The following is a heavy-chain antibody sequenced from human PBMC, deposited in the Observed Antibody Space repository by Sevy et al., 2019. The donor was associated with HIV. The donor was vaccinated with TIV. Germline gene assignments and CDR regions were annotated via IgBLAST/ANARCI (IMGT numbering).Heavy chain of an antibody. CDR3: AGGSGRYNDAFDI. J-gene: IGHJ3*02. D-gene: IGHD1-26*01. CDR2: ISSLSSYT. CDR1: GFTFSNYY. V-gene: IGHV3-11*06. Sequence: GGSLRLSCAASGFTFSNYYMSWIRQAPGQGLEWVSYISSLSSYTNFADSVKGRFTISRDNAKNSLYLQMKSLRAEDTAVYYCAGGSGRYNDAFDIWGQGTMVTVSS.